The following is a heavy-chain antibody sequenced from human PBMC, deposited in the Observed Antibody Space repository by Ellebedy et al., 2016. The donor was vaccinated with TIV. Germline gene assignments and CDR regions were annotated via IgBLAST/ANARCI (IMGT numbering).Heavy chain of an antibody. CDR1: GGIFRSNA. J-gene: IGHJ4*02. CDR2: IIAIFGTT. V-gene: IGHV1-69*13. Sequence: ASVKVSXXASGGIFRSNAVSWVRQAPGQGLEWMGGIIAIFGTTNYAQKFQGRVAITADESTSTVYMELSSLRSEDTAVYYCARGRGYNLESHFDYWGQGTVVIVSS. CDR3: ARGRGYNLESHFDY. D-gene: IGHD5-24*01.